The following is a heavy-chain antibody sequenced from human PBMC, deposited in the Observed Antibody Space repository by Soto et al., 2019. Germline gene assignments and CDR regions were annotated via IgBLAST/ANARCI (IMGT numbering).Heavy chain of an antibody. Sequence: QLQLQESGSGLVKPSQTLSLTCAVSGGSISSGGYSCNWIRQPPGKGLEWIGYIYHSGSTYYNPSRKCRVTISVDRAKNQFSLKLSSVTAADTAVYYCARGMTTVTTFDYWGQGTLVTVSS. CDR3: ARGMTTVTTFDY. J-gene: IGHJ4*02. D-gene: IGHD4-17*01. CDR1: GGSISSGGYS. V-gene: IGHV4-30-2*01. CDR2: IYHSGST.